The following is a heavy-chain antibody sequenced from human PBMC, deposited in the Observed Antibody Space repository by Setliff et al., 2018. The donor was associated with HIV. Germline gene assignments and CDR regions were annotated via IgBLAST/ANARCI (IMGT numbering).Heavy chain of an antibody. CDR2: IFYTGST. D-gene: IGHD2-8*01. J-gene: IGHJ5*02. CDR1: GGSISSSTYY. Sequence: SETLSLTCSVSGGSISSSTYYWGWIRQPPGKGLEWIGDIFYTGSTYYNPSLKSRVAISVDTSENQFSLKLNSVTAADTAVYYCARRGRDGVFIMFATGFDPWGQGDLVTVSS. CDR3: ARRGRDGVFIMFATGFDP. V-gene: IGHV4-39*01.